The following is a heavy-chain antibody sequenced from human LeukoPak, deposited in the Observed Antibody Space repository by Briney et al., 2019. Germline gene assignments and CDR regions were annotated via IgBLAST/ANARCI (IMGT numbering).Heavy chain of an antibody. CDR1: GITFSNYN. J-gene: IGHJ4*02. D-gene: IGHD1-26*01. CDR2: IKSQPDGGTT. V-gene: IGHV3-15*01. Sequence: GGSLRLSCAAPGITFSNYNMNWVRQAPGKGLEWVGHIKSQPDGGTTDYAAPVKGRFTISRDDSKNTLYLQMNSLKTEDTAVYYCTTDSGPPSGYFDYWGQGTLVTVSS. CDR3: TTDSGPPSGYFDY.